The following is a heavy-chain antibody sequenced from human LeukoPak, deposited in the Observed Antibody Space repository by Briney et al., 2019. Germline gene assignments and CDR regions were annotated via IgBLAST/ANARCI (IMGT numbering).Heavy chain of an antibody. D-gene: IGHD1-7*01. CDR3: AKDRQELLGSDYSYYMDV. J-gene: IGHJ6*03. Sequence: PGGSLRLSCAASGFSFSNYGFHWVRQAPGKGLEWVAVMSHDGSNKYYAGSVKGRFTISRDNSKNTLYLQMNSLRPEDTALYYCAKDRQELLGSDYSYYMDVWGKGTTVTVSS. CDR1: GFSFSNYG. V-gene: IGHV3-30*18. CDR2: MSHDGSNK.